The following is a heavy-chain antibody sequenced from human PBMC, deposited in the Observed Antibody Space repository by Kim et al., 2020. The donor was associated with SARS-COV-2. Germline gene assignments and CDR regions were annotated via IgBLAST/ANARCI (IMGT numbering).Heavy chain of an antibody. V-gene: IGHV4-34*01. D-gene: IGHD2-8*01. J-gene: IGHJ5*02. CDR1: GGSFSGYY. CDR2: INHSGST. CDR3: ARGGGKGYCTNGVCYRRKNWFDP. Sequence: SETLSLTCAVYGGSFSGYYWSWIRQPPGKGLEWIGEINHSGSTNYNPSLKSRVTISVDTSKNQFSLKLSSVTAADTAVYYCARGGGKGYCTNGVCYRRKNWFDPWGQGTLVTVSS.